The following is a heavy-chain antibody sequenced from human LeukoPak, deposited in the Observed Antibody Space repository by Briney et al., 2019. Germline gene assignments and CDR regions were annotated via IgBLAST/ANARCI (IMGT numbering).Heavy chain of an antibody. CDR2: IVVGSGNT. Sequence: SVKVSCKASGFTFTSSAMQWVRQARGQRLEWIGWIVVGSGNTNYAQKFQGRVTITRDMSTSTAYMELSSLRSEDTAVYYCAADLPGIAVAGYYYYGMDVWGQGTTVTVSS. CDR1: GFTFTSSA. D-gene: IGHD6-19*01. J-gene: IGHJ6*02. CDR3: AADLPGIAVAGYYYYGMDV. V-gene: IGHV1-58*02.